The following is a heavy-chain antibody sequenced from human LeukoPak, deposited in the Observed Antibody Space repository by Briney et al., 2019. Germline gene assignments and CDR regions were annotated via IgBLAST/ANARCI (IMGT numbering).Heavy chain of an antibody. D-gene: IGHD2-8*01. V-gene: IGHV1-69*05. CDR3: ARVYLRSYFDY. CDR1: GGTFSSYA. J-gene: IGHJ4*02. CDR2: IIPIFGTA. Sequence: ASVKVSCKASGGTFSSYAISWVRRAPGQGLEWMGRIIPIFGTANYAQKFQGRVTITTDESTSTAYMELSSLRSEDTAVYYCARVYLRSYFDYWGQGTLVTVSS.